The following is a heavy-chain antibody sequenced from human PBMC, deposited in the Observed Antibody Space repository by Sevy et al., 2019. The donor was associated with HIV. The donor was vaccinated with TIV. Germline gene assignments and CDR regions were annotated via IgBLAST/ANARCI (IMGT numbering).Heavy chain of an antibody. J-gene: IGHJ5*01. CDR2: ISASGGST. CDR1: ALTFSSYV. Sequence: GGSLRLSCTASALTFSSYVMSWVRQAPGKGLEWVSTISASGGSTYYADSVKGRFTISRDNSNKKMYLQMNSLTAEDTAVYYCAKEEFSGDDFGSWGQGTLVTVSS. CDR3: AKEEFSGDDFGS. V-gene: IGHV3-23*01. D-gene: IGHD5-12*01.